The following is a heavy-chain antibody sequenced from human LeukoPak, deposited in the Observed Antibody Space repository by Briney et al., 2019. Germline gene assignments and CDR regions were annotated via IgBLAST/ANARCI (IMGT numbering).Heavy chain of an antibody. J-gene: IGHJ3*02. Sequence: GGSLRLSCAASGFTFDDYAMHWVRQAPGKGLEWVSGISWNSGSIGYADSVKGRFTISRDNAKNSLYLRMNSLRAEDTALYYCAKDKVGGSYYEYAFDIWGQGTMVTVSS. CDR2: ISWNSGSI. V-gene: IGHV3-9*01. CDR3: AKDKVGGSYYEYAFDI. CDR1: GFTFDDYA. D-gene: IGHD1-26*01.